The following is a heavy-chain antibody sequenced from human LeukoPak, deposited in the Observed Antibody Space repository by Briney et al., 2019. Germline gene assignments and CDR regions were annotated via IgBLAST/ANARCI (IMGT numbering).Heavy chain of an antibody. D-gene: IGHD3-22*01. V-gene: IGHV3-7*01. CDR3: ATTDDSSGYYYGASDAFDI. CDR2: IKQDGSEK. CDR1: GFTFSSYW. Sequence: GGSLRLSCAASGFTFSSYWMSWVRQAPGKGLEWVANIKQDGSEKYYVDSVKGRFTISRDNAKNSLYLQMNSLRAEDTAVYYCATTDDSSGYYYGASDAFDIWGQGTMVTVSS. J-gene: IGHJ3*02.